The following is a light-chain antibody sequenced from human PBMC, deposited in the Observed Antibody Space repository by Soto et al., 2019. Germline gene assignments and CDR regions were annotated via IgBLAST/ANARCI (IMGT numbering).Light chain of an antibody. CDR1: QSVSHK. J-gene: IGKJ2*01. V-gene: IGKV3-15*01. Sequence: VVLTQSPGTLSLSPGERATLSCRASQSVSHKLAWYQQKPGQAPRLLIYDTSTRATDIPARFSGSGSGTEFTLTISSLQSEDFAVYYCQQYYNYPYTFAQGTKVDIK. CDR2: DTS. CDR3: QQYYNYPYT.